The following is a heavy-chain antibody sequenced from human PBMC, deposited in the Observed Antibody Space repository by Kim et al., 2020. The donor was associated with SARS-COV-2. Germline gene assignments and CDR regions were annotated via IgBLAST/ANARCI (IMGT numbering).Heavy chain of an antibody. Sequence: SVKVSCKASGGTFSSYAISWVRQAPGQGLEWMGGIIPIFGTANYAQKFQGRVTITADESTSTAYMELSSLRSEDTAVYYCARVRRLYSSSWYGLGWFDPWGQGTLVTVSS. CDR1: GGTFSSYA. V-gene: IGHV1-69*13. J-gene: IGHJ5*02. D-gene: IGHD6-13*01. CDR2: IIPIFGTA. CDR3: ARVRRLYSSSWYGLGWFDP.